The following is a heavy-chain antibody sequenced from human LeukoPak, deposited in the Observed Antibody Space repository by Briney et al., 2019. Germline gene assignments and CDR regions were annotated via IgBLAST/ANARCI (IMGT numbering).Heavy chain of an antibody. D-gene: IGHD2-21*02. CDR1: GYTFASYG. Sequence: ASVTVSCKASGYTFASYGISWVRQAPGQGLEWVGWVSTYSDKTNSAQKFQGRVTMTRDTSTTTAFMELRSLTSDDTAVYYCTRDWMTAMKINCFDPWGQGTLVTVSS. V-gene: IGHV1-18*01. J-gene: IGHJ5*02. CDR2: VSTYSDKT. CDR3: TRDWMTAMKINCFDP.